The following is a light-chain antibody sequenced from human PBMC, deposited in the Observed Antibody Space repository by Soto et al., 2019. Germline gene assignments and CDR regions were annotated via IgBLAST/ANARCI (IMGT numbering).Light chain of an antibody. J-gene: IGKJ3*01. Sequence: EIVLTQSPGTLSLSPGERATLSCRASQGVTTAYLAWYQHKPGQAPRLLIYGASNRATGIPDRFSGSGSGTDFTLTISRLEPEDFAVYSCQQYGGSPLFTFGPGTRVDLK. V-gene: IGKV3-20*01. CDR3: QQYGGSPLFT. CDR1: QGVTTAY. CDR2: GAS.